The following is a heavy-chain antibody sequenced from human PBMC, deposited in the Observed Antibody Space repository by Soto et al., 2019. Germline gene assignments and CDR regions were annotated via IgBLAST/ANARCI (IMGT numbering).Heavy chain of an antibody. J-gene: IGHJ6*02. V-gene: IGHV3-33*01. CDR3: AREAAGKDV. CDR1: GFTFSSYG. CDR2: IWYDGSNK. Sequence: PGGSRRLSCGASGFTFSSYGMHWVRQAPGKGLEWVAVIWYDGSNKYYADSVKGRFTISRDNSKNTLYLQMNSLRAEGTAVYYCAREAAGKDVWGQGTTVTVSS.